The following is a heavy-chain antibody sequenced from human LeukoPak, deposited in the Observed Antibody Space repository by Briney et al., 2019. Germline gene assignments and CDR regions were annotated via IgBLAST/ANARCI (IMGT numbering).Heavy chain of an antibody. D-gene: IGHD4-17*01. CDR1: GDSISNNY. J-gene: IGHJ4*02. CDR3: TGPGTVFDY. V-gene: IGHV4-59*05. Sequence: SETLSLTCTISGDSISNNYWTWIRQPPGKGLEWIGSFYYTGTTYYNPSLKSRLTISVDTSKNQVSLKLGSVTAADTAVYYCTGPGTVFDYWGQGILVTVTS. CDR2: FYYTGTT.